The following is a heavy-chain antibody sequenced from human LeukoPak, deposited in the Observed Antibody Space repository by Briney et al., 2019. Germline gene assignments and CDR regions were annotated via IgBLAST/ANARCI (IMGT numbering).Heavy chain of an antibody. CDR1: GFTFSSSA. CDR2: ISYDGSNK. V-gene: IGHV3-30-3*01. D-gene: IGHD2-15*01. CDR3: ARRKFGYCSGGSCSNYYYYGMDV. Sequence: GSLRLSCAASGFTFSSSAMHWVRQAPGKGLEWVAIISYDGSNKYCADSVKGRFTISRDNSRNTLYLQMNSLRAEDTAVYYCARRKFGYCSGGSCSNYYYYGMDVWGQGTTVTVSS. J-gene: IGHJ6*02.